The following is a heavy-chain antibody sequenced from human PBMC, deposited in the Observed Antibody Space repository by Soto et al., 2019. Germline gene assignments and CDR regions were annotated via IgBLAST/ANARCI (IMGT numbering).Heavy chain of an antibody. CDR1: GGTFSSYA. J-gene: IGHJ4*02. CDR2: IIPIFGTA. CDR3: ARDRVGEDFIITFGGVDY. V-gene: IGHV1-69*01. Sequence: QVQLVQSGAEVKKPGSSVKVSCKASGGTFSSYAISWVRQAPGQGLEWMGGIIPIFGTANYAQKFQGRVTITADESTSTAYMELSSLRSEDTAVYYCARDRVGEDFIITFGGVDYWGQGTLVTVSS. D-gene: IGHD3-16*01.